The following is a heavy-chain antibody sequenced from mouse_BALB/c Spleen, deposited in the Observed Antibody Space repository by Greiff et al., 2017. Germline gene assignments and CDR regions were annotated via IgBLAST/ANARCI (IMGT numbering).Heavy chain of an antibody. CDR1: GFNIKDYY. CDR3: NGGTSWFAC. D-gene: IGHD3-3*01. J-gene: IGHJ3*01. CDR2: IDPENGDT. Sequence: VQLKQSGAELVRPGASVKLSCTASGFNIKDYYMHWVKQRPEQGLEWIGWIDPENGDTEYAPKFQGKATMTADTTSNAVYLQLSSLTSEDTAVYYCNGGTSWFACWGQGTLVTVSA. V-gene: IGHV14-4*02.